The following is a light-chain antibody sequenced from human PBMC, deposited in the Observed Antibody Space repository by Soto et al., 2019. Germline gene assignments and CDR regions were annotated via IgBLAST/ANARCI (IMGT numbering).Light chain of an antibody. Sequence: EVVLTQSPGTVSLSPGERATLSCRASQSVTSNYLAWYQQKPGQAPRLLIYAASSRATGIPDRFSGSGSGTDFTLSISRLEPEDFAAYYCQQYEIYPTTFGQGTRLEIK. CDR3: QQYEIYPTT. CDR2: AAS. V-gene: IGKV3-20*01. CDR1: QSVTSNY. J-gene: IGKJ5*01.